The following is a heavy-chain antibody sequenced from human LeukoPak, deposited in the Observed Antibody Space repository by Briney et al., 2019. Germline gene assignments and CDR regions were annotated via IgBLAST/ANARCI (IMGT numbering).Heavy chain of an antibody. J-gene: IGHJ4*02. V-gene: IGHV3-7*04. CDR1: GFPFSKYW. CDR2: VKEDGSAK. CDR3: ARTNLFDY. Sequence: GGSLRLSCAASGFPFSKYWMNGVRQAPGKGLEWVANVKEDGSAKYCVDSVKRRFTITRDNAKKSLDLQMNSLRAEDTAVYYCARTNLFDYWGQGTLVTVSS.